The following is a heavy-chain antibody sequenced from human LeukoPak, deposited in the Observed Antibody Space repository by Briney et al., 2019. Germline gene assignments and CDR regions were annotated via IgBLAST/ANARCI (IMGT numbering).Heavy chain of an antibody. CDR2: IYPGDSDT. CDR3: ARSTGYAFSYIDF. V-gene: IGHV5-51*01. CDR1: RYSFTSYW. D-gene: IGHD1-1*01. Sequence: KLGESLKISCKASRYSFTSYWIDWVRQVPGKGLEWMGIIYPGDSDTRYNPSFQGQVTISVDKSIATAYLQWSSLKASDTAIYYCARSTGYAFSYIDFWAQGTLVTVSS. J-gene: IGHJ4*02.